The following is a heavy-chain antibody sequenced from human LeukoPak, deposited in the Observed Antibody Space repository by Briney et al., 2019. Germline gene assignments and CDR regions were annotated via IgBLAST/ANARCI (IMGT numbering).Heavy chain of an antibody. CDR2: IYYSGST. V-gene: IGHV4-59*08. D-gene: IGHD3-22*01. CDR1: GGSISSYY. CDR3: ARQAYYYDSSGPSPFDY. J-gene: IGHJ4*02. Sequence: SETLSLTCTASGGSISSYYWSWIRQPPGKGLEWIGYIYYSGSTNYNPSLKSRVTISVDTSKNQFSLKLSSVTAADTAVYYCARQAYYYDSSGPSPFDYWGQGTLVTVSS.